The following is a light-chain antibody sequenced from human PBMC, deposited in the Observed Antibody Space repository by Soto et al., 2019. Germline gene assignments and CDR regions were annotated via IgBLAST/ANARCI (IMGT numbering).Light chain of an antibody. V-gene: IGLV2-8*01. CDR1: SSDVGGYNF. CDR2: EVT. CDR3: SSYGGSNNFV. Sequence: QSVLTQPPSASGSPGQSVTISCTGTSSDVGGYNFVSWYQHFPGKAPKLIIYEVTKRPSGVPDRFSGSKSGNTASLTVSGLQTYDEADYYCSSYGGSNNFVFGTGTKLTVL. J-gene: IGLJ1*01.